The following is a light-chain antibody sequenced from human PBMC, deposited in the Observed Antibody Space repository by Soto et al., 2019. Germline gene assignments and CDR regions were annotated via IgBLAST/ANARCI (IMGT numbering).Light chain of an antibody. CDR1: QSVSSSY. J-gene: IGKJ3*01. CDR3: QQYGSSLPFT. V-gene: IGKV3-20*01. CDR2: GAS. Sequence: EIVLTQSPGTLSLSPGERATLSCRASQSVSSSYLAWYQQKPGQAPRLLIYGASSRATGIPDRFSGSGSGTDFTLTISTMEPEDFAVYYCQQYGSSLPFTFGPGTKVDIK.